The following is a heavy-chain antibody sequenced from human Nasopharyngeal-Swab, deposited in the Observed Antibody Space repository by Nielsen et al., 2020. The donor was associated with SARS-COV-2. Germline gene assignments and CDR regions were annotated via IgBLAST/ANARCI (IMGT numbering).Heavy chain of an antibody. Sequence: GGSLRLSCAASGFTFNNYNFNRVRQAPGKGLEWVSSISSSSSYIYYVDSVKGRFTISRDNAKNSLYLQMNSLRAEDTAVYYCARDGLDYDFWSAYFMDVWGQGTTVTVSS. J-gene: IGHJ6*02. CDR2: ISSSSSYI. D-gene: IGHD3-3*01. CDR1: GFTFNNYN. CDR3: ARDGLDYDFWSAYFMDV. V-gene: IGHV3-21*01.